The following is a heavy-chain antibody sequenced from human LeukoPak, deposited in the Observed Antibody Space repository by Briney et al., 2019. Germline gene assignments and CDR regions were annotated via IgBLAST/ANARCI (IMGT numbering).Heavy chain of an antibody. Sequence: GGSLRLSWAASGFTFSSYAMSWVRQAPGKGLQWVSATSDSGGNTYYADFVKGRFTISRDNSKSTLYLQMNSLRAEDTAVYYCARRGESTNYGDYRFDSWGQGTLVTVSS. J-gene: IGHJ4*02. CDR1: GFTFSSYA. CDR3: ARRGESTNYGDYRFDS. D-gene: IGHD4-17*01. V-gene: IGHV3-23*01. CDR2: TSDSGGNT.